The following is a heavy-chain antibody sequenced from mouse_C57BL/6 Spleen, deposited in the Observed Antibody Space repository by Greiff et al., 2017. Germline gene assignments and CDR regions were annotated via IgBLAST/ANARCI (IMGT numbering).Heavy chain of an antibody. Sequence: EVQLQQSGPELVKPGASVKISCKASGYTFTDYYMNWVKQSHGKSLEWIGDINPNNGGTSYNQKFKGKATLTVDKSSSTAYMELRSLTSEDSAVYYCARDGGLFTTVVAWAMDYWGQGTSVTVSS. D-gene: IGHD1-1*01. CDR2: INPNNGGT. CDR1: GYTFTDYY. J-gene: IGHJ4*01. V-gene: IGHV1-26*01. CDR3: ARDGGLFTTVVAWAMDY.